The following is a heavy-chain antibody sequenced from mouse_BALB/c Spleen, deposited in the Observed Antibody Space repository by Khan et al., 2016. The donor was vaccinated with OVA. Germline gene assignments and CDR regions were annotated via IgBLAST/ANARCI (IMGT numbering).Heavy chain of an antibody. Sequence: EVELVESGGGLVQPGGSLKLPCAASGFTFSSYGMSWVRQTPDKRLELVATINSNGGSTYYPDSVKGRFTISRDNAKNTLYLQMSSLKSEDTAMXYYSRMARTINWGQGTTLTVSS. V-gene: IGHV5-6-3*01. CDR3: SRMARTIN. CDR2: INSNGGST. CDR1: GFTFSSYG. J-gene: IGHJ2*01.